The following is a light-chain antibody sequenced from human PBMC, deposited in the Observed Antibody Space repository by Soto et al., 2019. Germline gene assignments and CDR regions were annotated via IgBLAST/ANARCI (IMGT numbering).Light chain of an antibody. CDR1: QSIRSN. V-gene: IGKV3-15*01. J-gene: IGKJ2*01. CDR2: GAS. Sequence: EIVMTQSPATLSVSPGERAALSCRASQSIRSNLAWYQQKPGQAPRLLIYGASTRATGIPARVSGSGSGTEFTLNITSLQSEDFAVYYCQQYNNWPRTFGQGTKLEI. CDR3: QQYNNWPRT.